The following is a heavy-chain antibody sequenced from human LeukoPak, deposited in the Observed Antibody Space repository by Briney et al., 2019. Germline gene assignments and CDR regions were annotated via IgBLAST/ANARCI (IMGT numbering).Heavy chain of an antibody. Sequence: GGSLRLSCVASGFTFSDYSMNWVRQAPGKGLDWVSVMSGTGDIIYYADSVRGRFTISRDNSKNTLYLQMNSLRVEDTALYYCAKDAGLLLPQFDPRGQGALVTVSS. CDR3: AKDAGLLLPQFDP. V-gene: IGHV3-23*01. CDR2: MSGTGDII. J-gene: IGHJ5*02. D-gene: IGHD2-15*01. CDR1: GFTFSDYS.